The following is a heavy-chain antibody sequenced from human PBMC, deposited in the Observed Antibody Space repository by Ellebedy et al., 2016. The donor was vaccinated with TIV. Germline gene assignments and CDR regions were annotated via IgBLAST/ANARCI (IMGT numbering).Heavy chain of an antibody. D-gene: IGHD1-20*01. Sequence: GGSLRLXXEAFGFIFSAAHMNRVRQAPGKGLEWVGRVKNKADGGTTQYAAAVKGRFIISRDDSKNMLYMEMNSLRTEDTAIYYCTPNWNDYWGQGAQVTVFS. V-gene: IGHV3-15*07. J-gene: IGHJ4*02. CDR2: VKNKADGGTT. CDR1: GFIFSAAH. CDR3: TPNWNDY.